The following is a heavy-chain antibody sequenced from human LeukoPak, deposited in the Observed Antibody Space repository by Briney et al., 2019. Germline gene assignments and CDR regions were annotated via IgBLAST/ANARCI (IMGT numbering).Heavy chain of an antibody. V-gene: IGHV1-24*01. CDR2: FDPEDAKT. J-gene: IGHJ4*02. D-gene: IGHD3-22*01. CDR3: ATSRNEASELSVSSGYDFDY. Sequence: ASVKVSCKVSGYNLIELSMHWVRQTPGKGLEWMGGFDPEDAKTIYAPRFQGRVTMTEDTATDTAYLELTSLRSEDTAVYYCATSRNEASELSVSSGYDFDYWGQGTLVTVSS. CDR1: GYNLIELS.